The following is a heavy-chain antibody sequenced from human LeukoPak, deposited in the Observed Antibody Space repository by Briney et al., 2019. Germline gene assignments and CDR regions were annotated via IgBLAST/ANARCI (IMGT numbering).Heavy chain of an antibody. D-gene: IGHD6-13*01. J-gene: IGHJ6*03. CDR2: IKQDGSEK. Sequence: GGSLRLSCAASGFTFSSYWMSWVRQAPGKGLGWVANIKQDGSEKYYVDSVKGRFTISRDNAKNSLYLQMNSLRAEDTAVYYCARESIAAAGYYYYYYMDVWGKGTTVTVSS. CDR3: ARESIAAAGYYYYYYMDV. V-gene: IGHV3-7*01. CDR1: GFTFSSYW.